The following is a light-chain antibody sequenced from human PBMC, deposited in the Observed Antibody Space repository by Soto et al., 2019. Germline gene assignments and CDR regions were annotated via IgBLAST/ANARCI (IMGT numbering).Light chain of an antibody. CDR1: QGISSA. Sequence: AIQLTQSPSSLSASVGDRVTITCRASQGISSALAWYQQKPGKAPKLLIYDASSLESGVPSRFSGSGSGTDFTLTISSLQPEDFATYYWQQFNSYRTFGQGTKVEIK. J-gene: IGKJ1*01. V-gene: IGKV1-13*02. CDR3: QQFNSYRT. CDR2: DAS.